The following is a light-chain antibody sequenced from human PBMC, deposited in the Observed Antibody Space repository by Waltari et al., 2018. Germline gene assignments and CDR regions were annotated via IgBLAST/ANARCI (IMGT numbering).Light chain of an antibody. CDR2: KAS. V-gene: IGKV1-12*01. Sequence: DIQMTQSPSSLSASVGDTVTITCRASQRLSSWLAWYQQKPGKAPKLLICKASSLQSGVPSRFSCSGSGTDFTLTISSLQPEDFATYYCLQYSSSPFTFGPGTKLDIK. J-gene: IGKJ3*01. CDR3: LQYSSSPFT. CDR1: QRLSSW.